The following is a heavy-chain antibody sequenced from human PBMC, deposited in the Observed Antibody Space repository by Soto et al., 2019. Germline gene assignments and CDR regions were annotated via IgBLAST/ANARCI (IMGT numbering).Heavy chain of an antibody. CDR2: TVYDWYT. Sequence: QVQLQESGPGLVMPSETLSLTCTVSGDSISGSPYFWAWIRQPPGKRLEWIGSTVYDWYTLYTPCLKSRVTISVDTSKNQFSLKLTSVAAGDTSIYFCARRQAAVPHYWGQGILVTVSS. CDR3: ARRQAAVPHY. V-gene: IGHV4-39*01. CDR1: GDSISGSPYF. J-gene: IGHJ4*02. D-gene: IGHD6-13*01.